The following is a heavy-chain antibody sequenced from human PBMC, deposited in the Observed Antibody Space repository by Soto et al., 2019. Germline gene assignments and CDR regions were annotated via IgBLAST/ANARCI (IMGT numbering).Heavy chain of an antibody. D-gene: IGHD3-22*01. CDR2: ISDDGSNK. V-gene: IGHV3-30*18. Sequence: QVQLVESGGDVVQPGRSLRLSCAASGFTFSSYGMHWVRQAPGEGLEWVAVISDDGSNKYYADSLKGRFTISRDNSKNTLYLQMNSLRAEDTAVYYCAKEWVYDTSGWSFDYWGQGTLVTVSS. CDR3: AKEWVYDTSGWSFDY. CDR1: GFTFSSYG. J-gene: IGHJ4*02.